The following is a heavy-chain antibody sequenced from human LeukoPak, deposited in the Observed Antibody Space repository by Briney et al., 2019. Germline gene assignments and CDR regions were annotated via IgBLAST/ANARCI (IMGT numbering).Heavy chain of an antibody. CDR3: ARGYYYDSSGYSPFGY. V-gene: IGHV1-2*02. CDR2: INPNSGGT. CDR1: GNVFSGYF. Sequence: ASVKVSCKASGNVFSGYFIHWVRQAPGQGLEWMGWINPNSGGTNYAQKFQGRVTMTRDTSISTAYMELSRLRSDDTTVYYCARGYYYDSSGYSPFGYWGQGTLVTVSS. J-gene: IGHJ4*02. D-gene: IGHD3-22*01.